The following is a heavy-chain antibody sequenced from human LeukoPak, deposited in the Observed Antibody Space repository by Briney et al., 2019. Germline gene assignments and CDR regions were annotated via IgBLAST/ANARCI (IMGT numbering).Heavy chain of an antibody. CDR2: IDPKSGGT. J-gene: IGHJ4*02. CDR1: GYIFNDYY. CDR3: ARVVRYGTSEMY. Sequence: ASVKVSCKASGYIFNDYYTHWIRQAPGQGLEWMGRIDPKSGGTEYAQKFQGRVTVTRDTSISTAYMELSRLRSDDTAVYFCARVVRYGTSEMYWGQGTLVTVSS. D-gene: IGHD1-1*01. V-gene: IGHV1-2*02.